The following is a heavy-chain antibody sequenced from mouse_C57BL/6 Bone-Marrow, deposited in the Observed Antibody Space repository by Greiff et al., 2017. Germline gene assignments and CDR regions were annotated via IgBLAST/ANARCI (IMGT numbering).Heavy chain of an antibody. CDR3: ARFLYSMDY. Sequence: QVQLKQPGAELARPGASVKLSCKASGYTFTSYTMHWVKQRPGQGLEWIGYINPSSGYTKYNQKFKDKATLTADKSSSTAYMQLSSLTSEDSAVYYCARFLYSMDYWGQGTSVTVSS. V-gene: IGHV1-4*01. J-gene: IGHJ4*01. CDR2: INPSSGYT. CDR1: GYTFTSYT.